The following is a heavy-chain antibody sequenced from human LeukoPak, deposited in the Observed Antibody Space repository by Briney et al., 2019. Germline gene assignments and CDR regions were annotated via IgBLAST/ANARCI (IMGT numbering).Heavy chain of an antibody. D-gene: IGHD3-22*01. J-gene: IGHJ4*02. CDR1: GYTFTSYY. V-gene: IGHV1-46*01. CDR2: INPTGGST. CDR3: ARAEAIGVYYYDSSGYYTN. Sequence: ASVTVSCKASGYTFTSYYMHWVRQAPGEGLEWMGIINPTGGSTSYAQKFQGRVTMTRDTSISTAYMELSRLRSDDTAVYYCARAEAIGVYYYDSSGYYTNWGQGTLVTVSS.